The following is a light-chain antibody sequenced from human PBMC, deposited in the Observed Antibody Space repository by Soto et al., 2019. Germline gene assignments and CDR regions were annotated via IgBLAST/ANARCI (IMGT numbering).Light chain of an antibody. CDR3: QKYNNWPPWT. V-gene: IGKV3-15*01. J-gene: IGKJ1*01. Sequence: EIVMAQSPATLSVSPGERATLSCRASQSVSIDLAWYQQKPGQAPRLLIYGASTRATGIPARFSGSGSGTEFSLTISSLQSEDFAVYYCQKYNNWPPWTFGQGTKVDI. CDR2: GAS. CDR1: QSVSID.